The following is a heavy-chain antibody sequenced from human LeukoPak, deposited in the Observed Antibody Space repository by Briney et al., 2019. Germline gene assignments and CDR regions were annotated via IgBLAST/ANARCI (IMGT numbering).Heavy chain of an antibody. J-gene: IGHJ4*02. V-gene: IGHV3-23*01. Sequence: GGSLRLSCAASGFTFRTYSMNWVRQAPGKGLEWVSAISGSGGSTYYADSVKGRFTISRDNSKNTLYLQMNSLRAEDTAVYYCAKGAMKSLYYFDYWGQGTLVTVSS. CDR2: ISGSGGST. CDR3: AKGAMKSLYYFDY. CDR1: GFTFRTYS.